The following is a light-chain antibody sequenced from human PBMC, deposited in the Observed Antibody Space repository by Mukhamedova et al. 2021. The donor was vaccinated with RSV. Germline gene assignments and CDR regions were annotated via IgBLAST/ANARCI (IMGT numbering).Light chain of an antibody. J-gene: IGLJ3*02. Sequence: DVGGYNYVSWYQQHPGKAPKLMIYDVSNRPSGVSNRFSGSKSGNTASLTISGLQAEDEADYYCSSYRSSSTWVFGGGTKLTVL. CDR2: DVS. CDR3: SSYRSSSTWV. CDR1: DVGGYNY. V-gene: IGLV2-14*03.